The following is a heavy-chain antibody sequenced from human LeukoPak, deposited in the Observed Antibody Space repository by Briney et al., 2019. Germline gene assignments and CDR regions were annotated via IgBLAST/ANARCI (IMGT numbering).Heavy chain of an antibody. CDR3: ARDAPRNKVPAASGV. CDR2: IIPILGIA. Sequence: GASVKVSCKASGGTFSSYAISWVRQAPGQGLEWMGRIIPILGIANYAQKFQGRVTITADKSTSTAYMELSSLRSEDTAVYYCARDAPRNKVPAASGVWGQGTTVTVSS. CDR1: GGTFSSYA. J-gene: IGHJ6*02. V-gene: IGHV1-69*04. D-gene: IGHD2-2*01.